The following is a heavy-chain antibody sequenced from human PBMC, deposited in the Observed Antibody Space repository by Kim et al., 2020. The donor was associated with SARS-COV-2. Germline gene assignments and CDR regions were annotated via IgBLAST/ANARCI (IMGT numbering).Heavy chain of an antibody. J-gene: IGHJ6*02. CDR3: ARDLVEVSRGLHYDYGMDV. Sequence: KGRFTISRDNSKNTVYLQMNRLRMEDTAVYYCARDLVEVSRGLHYDYGMDVWGRGTTVTVSS. D-gene: IGHD3-22*01. V-gene: IGHV3-53*01.